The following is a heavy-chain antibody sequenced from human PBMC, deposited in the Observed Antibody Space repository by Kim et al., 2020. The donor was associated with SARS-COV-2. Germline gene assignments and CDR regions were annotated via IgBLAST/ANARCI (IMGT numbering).Heavy chain of an antibody. V-gene: IGHV1-18*01. CDR1: GYSFTNYG. Sequence: ASVKVSCKASGYSFTNYGISWVRQAPGQGLEWMGWISAYNGDTNYAQKLQGRVTMTTDTSTSTAYMELRSLRSDDTAVYYCARDRGLIIAEGYGMDVWGQGTTVTGSS. CDR2: ISAYNGDT. J-gene: IGHJ6*02. CDR3: ARDRGLIIAEGYGMDV. D-gene: IGHD3-10*01.